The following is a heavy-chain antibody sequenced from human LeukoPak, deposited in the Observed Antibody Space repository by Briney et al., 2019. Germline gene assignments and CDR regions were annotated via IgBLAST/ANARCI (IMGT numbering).Heavy chain of an antibody. J-gene: IGHJ4*02. CDR3: AKDIQWLRPYYFDY. CDR1: GFTFSSYG. V-gene: IGHV3-30*02. D-gene: IGHD5-12*01. CDR2: IRYDGSNK. Sequence: PGGSLRLSCAASGFTFSSYGMHWVRQAPGKGLEWVAFIRYDGSNKYYADSVKGRFTISRDNSKNTLYLQMNSLRAEDTAVYYCAKDIQWLRPYYFDYWGQGTLVTVSS.